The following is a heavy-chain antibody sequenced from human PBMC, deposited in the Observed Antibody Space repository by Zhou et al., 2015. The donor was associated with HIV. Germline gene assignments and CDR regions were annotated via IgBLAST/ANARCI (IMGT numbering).Heavy chain of an antibody. Sequence: VQLLEAGGGLVRPGGSLRLSCAASGFAFNNYWMHWVRQRPGNGPVWVSRISADGRAIAYAESVRGRFVVSRDNAKNSLYLQMNSLRAEDTAVYYCAREHYPSIAARLDAFDIWGQGTMVTVSS. CDR3: AREHYPSIAARLDAFDI. CDR2: ISADGRAI. D-gene: IGHD6-6*01. J-gene: IGHJ3*02. V-gene: IGHV3-74*03. CDR1: GFAFNNYW.